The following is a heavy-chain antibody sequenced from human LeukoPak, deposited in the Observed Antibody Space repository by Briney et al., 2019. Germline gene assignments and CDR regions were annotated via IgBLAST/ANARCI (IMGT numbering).Heavy chain of an antibody. CDR1: GFTVSSNY. V-gene: IGHV3-53*01. J-gene: IGHJ4*02. Sequence: GGSLRLSCAAPGFTVSSNYMSWVRQAPGKGLEWVSVIYSGSSTYYADSVKGRFTISRDNSKNTLYLQMNSLRAEDTAVYYCASGVATSGFDYWGQGTLVTVSS. CDR2: IYSGSST. D-gene: IGHD5-12*01. CDR3: ASGVATSGFDY.